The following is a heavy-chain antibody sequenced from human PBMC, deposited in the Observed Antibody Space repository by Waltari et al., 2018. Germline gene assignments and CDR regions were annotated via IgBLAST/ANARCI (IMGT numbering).Heavy chain of an antibody. CDR2: ISYEGRNK. Sequence: QVQLVESGGGVVQPGRSLRLSCAASGFTFSSYGMHWVRQAPGKGLEWVAGISYEGRNKYYAESVKGRFTISRDNSKNTLYLQMNSLRAEDTAVYYCAKAPVTTVRNPTPVWFDPWGQGTLVTVSS. CDR3: AKAPVTTVRNPTPVWFDP. CDR1: GFTFSSYG. J-gene: IGHJ5*02. V-gene: IGHV3-30*18. D-gene: IGHD4-17*01.